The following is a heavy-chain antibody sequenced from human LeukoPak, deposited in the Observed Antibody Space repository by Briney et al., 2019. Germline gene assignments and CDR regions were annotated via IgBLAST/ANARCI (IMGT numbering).Heavy chain of an antibody. CDR1: GFTFSNYG. Sequence: GGSLRLSCAASGFTFSNYGMHWVRQAPGKGLEWVAVISYDGSNKYYADSVKGRFTISRDNSKNTLYLQTNSLRAEDTAVYYCARGAGYDILTGYYVWGKGTTVTVSS. D-gene: IGHD3-9*01. V-gene: IGHV3-30*19. CDR2: ISYDGSNK. CDR3: ARGAGYDILTGYYV. J-gene: IGHJ6*04.